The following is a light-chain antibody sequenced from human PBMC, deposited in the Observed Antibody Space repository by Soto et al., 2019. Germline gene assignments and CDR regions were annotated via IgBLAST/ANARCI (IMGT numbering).Light chain of an antibody. CDR2: GNS. V-gene: IGLV1-40*01. J-gene: IGLJ3*02. CDR3: QSYDSSLSGSV. Sequence: QLVLTQPPSVSGAPGQRVTISCTGSRSNIGAGYDVHWYQQLPGTAPKLLIYGNSNRPSGVPDRFSGSKSGTSASLAITGLQAEDEADYYCQSYDSSLSGSVFGGGTKLTVL. CDR1: RSNIGAGYD.